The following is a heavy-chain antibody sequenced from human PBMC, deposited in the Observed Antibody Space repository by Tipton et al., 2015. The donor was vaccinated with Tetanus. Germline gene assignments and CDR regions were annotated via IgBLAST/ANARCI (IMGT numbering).Heavy chain of an antibody. D-gene: IGHD3-10*01. J-gene: IGHJ6*02. V-gene: IGHV4-34*01. CDR3: ARGDYYGSGTYDV. CDR1: GVSFRGSY. Sequence: TLSLTCGGIGVSFRGSYWSWIRQPPGKGLEWIGEISHVGSTSYNPSLKSRVTISVDTSKNHFSLNLTSVTAADTAVYYCARGDYYGSGTYDVWGQGTTVTVPS. CDR2: ISHVGST.